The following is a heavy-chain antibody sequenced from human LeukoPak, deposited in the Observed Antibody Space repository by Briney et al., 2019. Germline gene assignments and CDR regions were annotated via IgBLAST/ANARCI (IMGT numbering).Heavy chain of an antibody. D-gene: IGHD6-19*01. V-gene: IGHV4-34*01. CDR1: GGSFSGYY. J-gene: IGHJ3*02. CDR2: INHSGST. Sequence: SETLSLTCAVYGGSFSGYYWSWIRQPPGKGLEWIGEINHSGSTNYNPSLKSRVTISVDTSKNQFSLKLSSVTAADTAVYYCARRGAGGRAFDIWGQGTMVTVSS. CDR3: ARRGAGGRAFDI.